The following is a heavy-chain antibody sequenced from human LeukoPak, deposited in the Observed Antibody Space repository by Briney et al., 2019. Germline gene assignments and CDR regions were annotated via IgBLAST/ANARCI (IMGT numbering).Heavy chain of an antibody. CDR2: IVVGGAIT. Sequence: GGSLRLSCAASGFTFSSYAMTWVRRAPGKGLEWVSTIVVGGAITHYAASVKGRFTISRDTSKKILYLQIDSLRPEDTAVYYCAKPLGGSYLFDRWGQGTLVTVSS. D-gene: IGHD1-26*01. J-gene: IGHJ4*02. V-gene: IGHV3-23*01. CDR3: AKPLGGSYLFDR. CDR1: GFTFSSYA.